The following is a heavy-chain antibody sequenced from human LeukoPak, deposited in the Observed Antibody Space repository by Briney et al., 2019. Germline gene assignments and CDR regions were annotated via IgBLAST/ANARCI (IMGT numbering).Heavy chain of an antibody. J-gene: IGHJ5*02. V-gene: IGHV3-21*01. D-gene: IGHD1-26*01. CDR3: ARDVVGATTWFDP. Sequence: PGGSLRLSCAASGFTFSSYSMNWARQAPGKGLEWVSSISSSSSYIYYADSVKGRFTISRDNAKNSLYLQMNSLRAEDTAVYYCARDVVGATTWFDPWGQGTLVTVSS. CDR2: ISSSSSYI. CDR1: GFTFSSYS.